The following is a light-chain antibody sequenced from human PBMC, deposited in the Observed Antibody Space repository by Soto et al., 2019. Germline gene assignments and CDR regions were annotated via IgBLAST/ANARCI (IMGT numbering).Light chain of an antibody. CDR1: QSVRRC. J-gene: IGKJ1*01. CDR3: QKYNDWPPET. Sequence: EMVLTQSPATLSFSPGERATISCRASQSVRRCLAWYQQKPGQAPRLLIYGASSRATGIPDRFSGSGSGTDFTLTIRRLEPDDFAVYYCQKYNDWPPETFGQGTKVDIK. CDR2: GAS. V-gene: IGKV3-11*01.